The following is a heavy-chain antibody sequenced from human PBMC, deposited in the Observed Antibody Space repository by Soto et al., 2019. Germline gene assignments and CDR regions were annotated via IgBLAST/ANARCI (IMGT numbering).Heavy chain of an antibody. CDR1: GFTFSSYG. Sequence: GGSLRLSCAASGFTFSSYGMHWVRQAPGKGREWVAVISYDGSNKYYADSVKGRFTIYRDNSKNTLYLQMNSLRAEDTAVYYCAKDVVVGATTGLGDYYYYYGMDVWGQGTTVTVSS. CDR3: AKDVVVGATTGLGDYYYYYGMDV. D-gene: IGHD1-26*01. V-gene: IGHV3-30*18. J-gene: IGHJ6*02. CDR2: ISYDGSNK.